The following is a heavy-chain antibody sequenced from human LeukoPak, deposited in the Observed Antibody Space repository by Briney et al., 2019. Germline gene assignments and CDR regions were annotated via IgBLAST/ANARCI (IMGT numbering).Heavy chain of an antibody. J-gene: IGHJ4*02. V-gene: IGHV4-34*12. CDR1: GGSFSGYY. D-gene: IGHD3-22*01. CDR3: ARYRGSSGYLGVQSLYYFDY. Sequence: SETLSLTCAVYGGSFSGYYWSWIRQPPGKGLEWIGEIIHSGSTNYNPSLKSRVTISVDTSKNQFSLKLSSVTAADTAVYYCARYRGSSGYLGVQSLYYFDYWGQGTLVTVSS. CDR2: IIHSGST.